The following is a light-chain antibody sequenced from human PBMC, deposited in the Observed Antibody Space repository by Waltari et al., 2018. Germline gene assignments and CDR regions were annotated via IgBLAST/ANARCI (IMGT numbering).Light chain of an antibody. CDR2: DAL. V-gene: IGKV3-11*01. CDR1: ESVSNY. CDR3: QQGYKRRT. J-gene: IGKJ4*01. Sequence: IVLTQSPVTLSLSPGERATLSCKASESVSNYLAWYQQKPGQPPRLLIYDALKRATGIPVRFSGSGSGTDFTITISSLEPEDFAVYYCQQGYKRRTFGGGTNVEIK.